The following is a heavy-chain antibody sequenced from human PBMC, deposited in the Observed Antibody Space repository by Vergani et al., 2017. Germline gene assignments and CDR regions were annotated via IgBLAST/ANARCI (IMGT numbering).Heavy chain of an antibody. CDR3: AKDLSVVEAADDF. V-gene: IGHV3-23*01. CDR1: GFTFIMHA. CDR2: ISSSDSRT. J-gene: IGHJ4*02. Sequence: EVQLLESGGDLVQPGGSLRLSCAASGFTFIMHAMSWVRQAPGKGLEWVSSISSSDSRTYYADSVRGRVTISRDNSKNTVYLQMDDLRAEDTAVYYCAKDLSVVEAADDFRGQGTLVTVSS. D-gene: IGHD6-13*01.